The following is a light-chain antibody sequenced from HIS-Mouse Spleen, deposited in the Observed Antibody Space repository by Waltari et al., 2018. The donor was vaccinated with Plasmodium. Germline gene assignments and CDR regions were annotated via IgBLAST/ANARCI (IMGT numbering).Light chain of an antibody. J-gene: IGLJ3*02. CDR1: ALPKKY. V-gene: IGLV3-10*01. CDR3: YSTDSSGNHRV. CDR2: EDS. Sequence: SYELTQPPSVSVSPGQTARITCSGDALPKKYAYWYQQKSGQAPVLVCYEDSKRPFGIPEGLSGSSSGTMATLTISRAQVEDEADYYCYSTDSSGNHRVFGGGTKLTVL.